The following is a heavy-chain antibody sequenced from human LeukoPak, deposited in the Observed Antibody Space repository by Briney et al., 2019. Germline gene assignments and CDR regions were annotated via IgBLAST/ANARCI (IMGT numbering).Heavy chain of an antibody. J-gene: IGHJ3*02. CDR1: EYTLTELS. Sequence: ASVKVSCKVSEYTLTELSMHWMRQAPGKGLEWMGGFDPEDGETIYAQKFQGRVTMTEDTSTDTAYMELSSLRSEHTAAYYCATVVYSSSSYAFDIWAKGQWSPSLQ. V-gene: IGHV1-24*01. D-gene: IGHD6-6*01. CDR3: ATVVYSSSSYAFDI. CDR2: FDPEDGET.